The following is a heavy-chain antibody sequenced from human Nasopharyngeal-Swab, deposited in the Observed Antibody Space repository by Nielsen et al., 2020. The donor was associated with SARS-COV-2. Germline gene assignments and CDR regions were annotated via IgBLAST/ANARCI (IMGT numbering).Heavy chain of an antibody. V-gene: IGHV3-53*01. Sequence: GESLKISCAASGFDVSNDYLSWVRRAPGKGLEWVSVIYSGGSTYYADSVRGRFTISRDNSKNTLYLQMNSLRVEDTAIYYCARDGPSGSYDGWGQGTLVTVSS. CDR3: ARDGPSGSYDG. D-gene: IGHD1-26*01. CDR2: IYSGGST. J-gene: IGHJ4*02. CDR1: GFDVSNDY.